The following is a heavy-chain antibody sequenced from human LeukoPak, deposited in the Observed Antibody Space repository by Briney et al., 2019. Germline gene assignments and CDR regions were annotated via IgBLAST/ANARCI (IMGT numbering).Heavy chain of an antibody. V-gene: IGHV4-34*01. CDR1: GGSFSGYY. CDR2: INHSGST. J-gene: IGHJ4*02. D-gene: IGHD6-13*01. CDR3: ARESEAAGNPEYYFDY. Sequence: PSETLSLTCAVYGGSFSGYYWSWIRQPPGKGLEWIGEINHSGSTNYNPSLKSRVIISVDTSKNQFSLKLSSVTAADTAVYYCARESEAAGNPEYYFDYWGQGTLVTASS.